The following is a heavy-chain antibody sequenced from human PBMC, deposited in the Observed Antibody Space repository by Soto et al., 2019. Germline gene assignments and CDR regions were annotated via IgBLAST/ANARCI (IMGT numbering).Heavy chain of an antibody. CDR2: MNPNSGNT. CDR3: ARSSSGYDHPNIN. Sequence: ASVKVSCKASGYTFTSYDINWVRQATGQGLEWMGWMNPNSGNTGYAQKFQGRVTMTRNTSISTAYMELSSPRSEDTAVYYCARSSSGYDHPNINWGQGTLVTVSS. V-gene: IGHV1-8*01. CDR1: GYTFTSYD. D-gene: IGHD5-12*01. J-gene: IGHJ4*02.